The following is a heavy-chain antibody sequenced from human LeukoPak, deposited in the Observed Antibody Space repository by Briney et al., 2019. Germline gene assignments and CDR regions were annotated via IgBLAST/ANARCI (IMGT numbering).Heavy chain of an antibody. CDR1: GGSFSGYY. CDR3: ARDFCSSTSCHFDY. CDR2: INHSGST. V-gene: IGHV4-34*01. D-gene: IGHD2-2*01. Sequence: SETLSLTCAVYGGSFSGYYWSWIRQPPGKGLEWIGEINHSGSTNYNPSLKSRVTMSIDTSKNQFSLKLSSVTAADTAVYYCARDFCSSTSCHFDYWGQGTLVTVSS. J-gene: IGHJ4*02.